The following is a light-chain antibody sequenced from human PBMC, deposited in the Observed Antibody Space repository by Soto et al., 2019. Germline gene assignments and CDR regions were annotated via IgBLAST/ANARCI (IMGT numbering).Light chain of an antibody. CDR3: HHRSGRLT. CDR2: DAS. J-gene: IGKJ4*01. CDR1: QSVSTY. V-gene: IGKV3-11*01. Sequence: EIVLTQSPASLSLSPGERATLSCRASQSVSTYLAWYQQKPGQAPRLLIYDASNRATGIPARFSGSGSGTDFTLTISSLEPEDFAVYYCHHRSGRLTFGEGTKVEIK.